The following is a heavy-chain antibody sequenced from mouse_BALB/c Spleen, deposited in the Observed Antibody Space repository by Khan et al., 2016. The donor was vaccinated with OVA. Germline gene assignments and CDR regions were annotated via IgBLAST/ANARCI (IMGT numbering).Heavy chain of an antibody. CDR3: ARGYFGNYEFAY. D-gene: IGHD2-1*01. J-gene: IGHJ3*01. CDR1: GYTFTSYW. V-gene: IGHV1S132*01. Sequence: VQLQESGAELVKPGASVKLSCKTSGYTFTSYWIQWVKQRPGQGLGWIGQIFPGTGTTYYNENFKGKATPTIDTSSTTAYMQLSSLTSEDSAVEFCARGYFGNYEFAYWGQGTLVTVAA. CDR2: IFPGTGTT.